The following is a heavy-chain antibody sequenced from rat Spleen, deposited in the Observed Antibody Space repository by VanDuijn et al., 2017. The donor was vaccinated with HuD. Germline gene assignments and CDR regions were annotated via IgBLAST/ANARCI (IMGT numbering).Heavy chain of an antibody. Sequence: EVQLVESGGGLVQPGRSLKVSCAASGFTFSNYDMAWVRQAPTKGLEWVASISSSGGSTYYPDNVKGRFTISRDNAKNALYLQMNNLRSEDTAIYYCIKVLGNWFAYWGQGTLVTVSS. J-gene: IGHJ3*01. D-gene: IGHD5-1*01. CDR3: IKVLGNWFAY. CDR1: GFTFSNYD. V-gene: IGHV5-27*01. CDR2: ISSSGGST.